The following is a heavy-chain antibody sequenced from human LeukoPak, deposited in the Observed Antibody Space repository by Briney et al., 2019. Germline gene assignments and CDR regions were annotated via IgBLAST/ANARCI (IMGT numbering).Heavy chain of an antibody. D-gene: IGHD1-26*01. CDR1: GGSISSYY. Sequence: PSETLSLTCTVSGGSISSYYWSWIRQPAGKGLEWIGRIYTSGSTNYNPSLKSRVTMSVDTSKNQFSLKLSSVTAADTAVYYCARAQGRTVGATQYYYYYYYMDDWGKGTTVTVSS. CDR2: IYTSGST. V-gene: IGHV4-4*07. J-gene: IGHJ6*03. CDR3: ARAQGRTVGATQYYYYYYYMDD.